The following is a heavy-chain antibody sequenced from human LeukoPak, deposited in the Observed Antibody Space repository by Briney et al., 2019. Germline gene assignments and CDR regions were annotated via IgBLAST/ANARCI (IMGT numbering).Heavy chain of an antibody. CDR3: VRDATRGGDLDH. V-gene: IGHV3-7*01. CDR1: GFTFSDYW. Sequence: GGSLRLFCAASGFTFSDYWMMWVGQAPGKGLEWVAQIKVDGSEKYYVDSVRGRFTISRDNAKNSLDLQMNTLRVEDTAVYYCVRDATRGGDLDHWGQGTLVTVSS. D-gene: IGHD2-21*01. J-gene: IGHJ5*02. CDR2: IKVDGSEK.